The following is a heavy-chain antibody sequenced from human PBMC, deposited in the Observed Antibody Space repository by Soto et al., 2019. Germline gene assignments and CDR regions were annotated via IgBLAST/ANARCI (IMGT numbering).Heavy chain of an antibody. J-gene: IGHJ4*01. CDR1: GYTYTIYV. D-gene: IGHD6-13*01. V-gene: IGHV1-18*01. CDR3: SRDRHRSSWYDTA. CDR2: ISAYNGNT. Sequence: QVQLVQSGAEVKKPGASVKVSCKASGYTYTIYVITWVRQAPGQGLEWLGWISAYNGNTNYAQKLQGRVTMTTDTSTSTAYKELRSLRSDNTAVYYCSRDRHRSSWYDTAWCQGTLVTVSS.